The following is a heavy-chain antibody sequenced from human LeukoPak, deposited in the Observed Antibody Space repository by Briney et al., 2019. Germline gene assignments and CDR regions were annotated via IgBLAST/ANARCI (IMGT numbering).Heavy chain of an antibody. CDR1: GGTFSSYA. CDR3: ARDQDGSSTSCYEDCSYYGMDV. CDR2: IIPIFGTA. D-gene: IGHD2-2*01. V-gene: IGHV1-69*13. Sequence: SVKVSCTASGGTFSSYAISWVRQAPGQGLEWMGGIIPIFGTANYAQKFQGRVTITADESTSTAYMELSSLRSEDTAVYYCARDQDGSSTSCYEDCSYYGMDVWGQGTTVTVSS. J-gene: IGHJ6*02.